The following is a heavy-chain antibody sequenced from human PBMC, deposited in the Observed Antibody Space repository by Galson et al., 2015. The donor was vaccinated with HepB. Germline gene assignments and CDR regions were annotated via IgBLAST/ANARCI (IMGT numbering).Heavy chain of an antibody. CDR3: AKSGGPCTSNLCWKDWFDA. J-gene: IGHJ5*02. Sequence: SLRLSCAVSGFTFSPYAMGWVRQAPGKGLEWVSGISGDGGSTFHADSVKGRFTISRDNSKNTLYLQMNSLRPEDTAVYYCAKSGGPCTSNLCWKDWFDAWGQGTLVTVSS. CDR1: GFTFSPYA. V-gene: IGHV3-23*01. D-gene: IGHD4-11*01. CDR2: ISGDGGST.